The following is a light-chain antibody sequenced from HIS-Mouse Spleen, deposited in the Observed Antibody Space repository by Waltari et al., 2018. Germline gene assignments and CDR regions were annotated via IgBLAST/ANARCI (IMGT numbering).Light chain of an antibody. V-gene: IGLV3-1*01. CDR1: KLGDKY. CDR3: QAWDSSTDVV. CDR2: QDS. Sequence: SYELTQPPSVSVSPGQTASITCSGDKLGDKYACWHRQKPGQSPWLVIYQDSKRPSGIPERFSGSNSGNTATLTISGTQAMDEADYYCQAWDSSTDVVFGGGTKLTVL. J-gene: IGLJ2*01.